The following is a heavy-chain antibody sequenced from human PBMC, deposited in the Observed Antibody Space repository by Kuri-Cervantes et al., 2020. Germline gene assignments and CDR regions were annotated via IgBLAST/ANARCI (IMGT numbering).Heavy chain of an antibody. Sequence: GESLKISCAVSGFNFRDHEMNWVRQAPGKGLEWVSYMSTGGTTISYADSVRGRFTISRDYAKNSLYLQMNSLGAEDTAMYYCARGDDSRFFQDWGQGTLITVSS. D-gene: IGHD3-16*01. CDR3: ARGDDSRFFQD. J-gene: IGHJ1*01. V-gene: IGHV3-48*03. CDR2: MSTGGTTI. CDR1: GFNFRDHE.